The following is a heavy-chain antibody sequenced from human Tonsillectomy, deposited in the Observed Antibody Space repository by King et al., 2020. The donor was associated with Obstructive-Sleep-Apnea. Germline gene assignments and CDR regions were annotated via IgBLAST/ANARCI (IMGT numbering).Heavy chain of an antibody. J-gene: IGHJ6*02. V-gene: IGHV6-1*01. D-gene: IGHD4-23*01. CDR1: GDSVSSNTAA. CDR2: TYYRSKWYS. Sequence: VQLQQSGPGLVKPSQTLSLICAISGDSVSSNTAAWNWIRQSPSRGLEWLGRTYYRSKWYSDYAASVKSRITINADTSKNQFSLQLNSLTPEDTAVYFCTRYIISPRDNGRWYYYHAMDVWGQGTTVTVSS. CDR3: TRYIISPRDNGRWYYYHAMDV.